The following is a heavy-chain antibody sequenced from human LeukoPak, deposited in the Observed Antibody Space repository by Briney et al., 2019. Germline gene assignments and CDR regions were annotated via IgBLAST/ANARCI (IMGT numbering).Heavy chain of an antibody. V-gene: IGHV1-69*04. CDR2: IIPIPGIV. CDR1: GGTFGSYG. J-gene: IGHJ4*02. Sequence: ASVKVSCKASGGTFGSYGISWVRQAPGQGLEWMGRIIPIPGIVNYAQKFQGRVTITADKSTSTAYMELSSLRSEDTAVYYCAGARRGWYGLYYFDYWGQGILVTVSS. D-gene: IGHD6-19*01. CDR3: AGARRGWYGLYYFDY.